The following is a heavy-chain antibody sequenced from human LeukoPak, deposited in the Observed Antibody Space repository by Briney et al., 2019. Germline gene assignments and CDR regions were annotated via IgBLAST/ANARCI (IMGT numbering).Heavy chain of an antibody. D-gene: IGHD2-15*01. CDR3: AREGCSGGSCYHNWFDP. Sequence: ARGSLRLSCAASGFTFSSYWMSWVRQAPGKGLEWVANINQDGSEKYYVDSVKGRFTISRDNAKNSLYLQMNSLRAEDTAVYYCAREGCSGGSCYHNWFDPWGQGTLVTVSS. CDR1: GFTFSSYW. CDR2: INQDGSEK. V-gene: IGHV3-7*01. J-gene: IGHJ5*02.